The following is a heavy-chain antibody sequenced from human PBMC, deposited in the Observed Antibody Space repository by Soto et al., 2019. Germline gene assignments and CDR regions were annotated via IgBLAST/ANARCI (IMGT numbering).Heavy chain of an antibody. Sequence: QVQLQESGPGLVKTSETLSLTCTVSGGSINSYYWSWIRQPPGKGLEWIGYIYYSGSANYNPSLRSRVTISVGTSKNQFSLELTSVTAADTAVYYCARDRWAGGMDVWGQGTTVTVSS. CDR2: IYYSGSA. CDR1: GGSINSYY. V-gene: IGHV4-59*01. D-gene: IGHD3-10*01. CDR3: ARDRWAGGMDV. J-gene: IGHJ6*02.